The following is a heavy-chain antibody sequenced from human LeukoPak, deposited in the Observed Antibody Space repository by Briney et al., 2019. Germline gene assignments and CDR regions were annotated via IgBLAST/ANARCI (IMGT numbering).Heavy chain of an antibody. CDR1: GFTLSSYS. D-gene: IGHD4-17*01. V-gene: IGHV3-21*01. J-gene: IGHJ4*02. CDR2: ISSSSSYI. CDR3: ARDGDYGDYLDY. Sequence: GRSLRLSCAASGFTLSSYSINWVRQAPGKGLGWDSTISSSSSYINYTDSVKGRFTISRDNAKNSLYLQMNSLRAEDTAVYYCARDGDYGDYLDYWGQGTLVTVSS.